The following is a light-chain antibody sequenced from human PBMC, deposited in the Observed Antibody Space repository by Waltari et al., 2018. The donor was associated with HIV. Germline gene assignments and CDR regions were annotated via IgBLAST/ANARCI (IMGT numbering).Light chain of an antibody. CDR2: STS. V-gene: IGLV7-43*01. CDR3: LLYYGGTQLV. J-gene: IGLJ2*01. Sequence: QTVLTQEPSLTVSQGGTVTLTCASSTEAVTSGYYPNWFQQKPGQTPRSLIYSTSNKHAETPARVSGSLRGGKAALTLSGVQPEDEAEYYCLLYYGGTQLVVGGGTKLTVL. CDR1: TEAVTSGYY.